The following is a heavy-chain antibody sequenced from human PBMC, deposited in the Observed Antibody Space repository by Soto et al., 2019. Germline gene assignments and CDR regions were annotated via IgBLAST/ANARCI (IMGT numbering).Heavy chain of an antibody. J-gene: IGHJ4*02. CDR2: IKEDASEK. D-gene: IGHD5-12*01. Sequence: EVQLVESGGGLVQPGGSLRLSCAASGFTFSSSWMTWVRQAPGKGLEWVGNIKEDASEKHYVDSVKGRFTISRDNAKNLLYLEMNSLRVDVTAVYYCARDPVDFDDWGQGTLVTVS. CDR1: GFTFSSSW. CDR3: ARDPVDFDD. V-gene: IGHV3-7*01.